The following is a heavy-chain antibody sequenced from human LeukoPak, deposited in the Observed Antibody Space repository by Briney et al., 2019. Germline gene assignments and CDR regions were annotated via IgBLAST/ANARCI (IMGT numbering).Heavy chain of an antibody. J-gene: IGHJ1*01. CDR1: GFTFSAYW. V-gene: IGHV3-7*04. CDR3: ARAATTSAEYFQH. Sequence: GGSLRLSCAASGFTFSAYWMTWVRQAPGKGLEWVANIKQDGSEKYYVDSVEGRFTISRDNAKNSLYLQMNSLRAEDTAVYYCARAATTSAEYFQHWGQGTLVTVSS. CDR2: IKQDGSEK. D-gene: IGHD4-4*01.